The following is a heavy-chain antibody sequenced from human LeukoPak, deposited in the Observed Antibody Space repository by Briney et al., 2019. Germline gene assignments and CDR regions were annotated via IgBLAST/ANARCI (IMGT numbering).Heavy chain of an antibody. V-gene: IGHV1-24*01. Sequence: ASVKVSCKVSGYTLSEVSMHWVRQPPGKGLEWMGGFSPENGEAVYAQKFQGRVTMTEDTSTDTATMDLSSLRSEDTAVYYCARYTHYYGSGSYYEGYFDYWGQGTLVTVSS. CDR1: GYTLSEVS. J-gene: IGHJ4*02. D-gene: IGHD3-10*01. CDR3: ARYTHYYGSGSYYEGYFDY. CDR2: FSPENGEA.